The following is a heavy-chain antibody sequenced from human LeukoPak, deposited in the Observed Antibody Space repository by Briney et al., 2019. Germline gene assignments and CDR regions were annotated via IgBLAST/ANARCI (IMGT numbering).Heavy chain of an antibody. Sequence: GGSLRLSCAASGFTFSSYSMNWVRQAPGKGLEWVSSISSSSSYIYYADSVKGRFTISGDNAKNSLYLQMNSLRAEDTAVYYCARGAPGIAVAGPEDWGQGTLVTVSS. V-gene: IGHV3-21*01. D-gene: IGHD6-19*01. J-gene: IGHJ4*02. CDR2: ISSSSSYI. CDR1: GFTFSSYS. CDR3: ARGAPGIAVAGPED.